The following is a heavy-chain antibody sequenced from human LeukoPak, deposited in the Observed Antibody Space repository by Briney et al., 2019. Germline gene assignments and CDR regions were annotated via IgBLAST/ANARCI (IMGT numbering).Heavy chain of an antibody. CDR1: GYTFSSYG. Sequence: PGGSLRLSCAVSGYTFSSYGMHWVRQAPGKGLEWVAFIRYDGSNKYYADSVKGRFTISRDNSKNTLYLQMNSLRAEDTAVYYCAKGPLPHGDYGYYYYMDVWGKGTTVTISS. D-gene: IGHD4-17*01. CDR3: AKGPLPHGDYGYYYYMDV. J-gene: IGHJ6*03. V-gene: IGHV3-30*02. CDR2: IRYDGSNK.